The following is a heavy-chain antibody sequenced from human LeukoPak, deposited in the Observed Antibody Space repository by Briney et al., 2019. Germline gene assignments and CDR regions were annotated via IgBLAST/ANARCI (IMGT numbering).Heavy chain of an antibody. D-gene: IGHD3-22*01. CDR1: GFTFSSYS. J-gene: IGHJ4*02. CDR3: ARDTYYYDSSGSLDY. CDR2: ISSSSSTI. Sequence: PGGSLRLSCAASGFTFSSYSMNWVRQAPGKGLEWVSYISSSSSTIYYADSVKGRFTISRDNAKNSLYLQMNSLRAEDTAVYYCARDTYYYDSSGSLDYWGQGILVTVSS. V-gene: IGHV3-48*04.